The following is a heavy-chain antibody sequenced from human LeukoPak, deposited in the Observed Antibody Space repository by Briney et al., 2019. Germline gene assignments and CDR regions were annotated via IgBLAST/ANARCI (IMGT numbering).Heavy chain of an antibody. V-gene: IGHV1-46*01. J-gene: IGHJ3*02. D-gene: IGHD3-10*01. CDR1: GYTFTSYY. CDR2: INPSGGST. Sequence: ASVKVSCKASGYTFTSYYMHWVRQAPGQGLEWMGIINPSGGSTSYAQKFRGRVTMTRDTSTSTAYMDLSSLISEDTAVYYCAREGINRVRGVPFDIWGQGTMVTVSS. CDR3: AREGINRVRGVPFDI.